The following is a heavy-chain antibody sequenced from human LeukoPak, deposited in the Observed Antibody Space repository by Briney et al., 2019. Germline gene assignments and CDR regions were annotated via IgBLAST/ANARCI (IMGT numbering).Heavy chain of an antibody. CDR1: GFTFSSYG. V-gene: IGHV3-30*02. D-gene: IGHD6-19*01. J-gene: IGHJ4*02. CDR2: IRFDGSNK. Sequence: PGGSLRLSCAASGFTFSSYGMHWVRQAPGKGLEWVAFIRFDGSNKYYADSVKGRFTISRDNSKNTLYLQMNSLRAEDTAVYYCAKSSGSSQGYFDYWGQGTLVTVSS. CDR3: AKSSGSSQGYFDY.